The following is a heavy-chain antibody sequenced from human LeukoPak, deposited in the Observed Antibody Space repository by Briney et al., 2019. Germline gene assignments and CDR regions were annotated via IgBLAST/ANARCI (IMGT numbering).Heavy chain of an antibody. CDR2: INAGNGNT. CDR3: ARGDYCSGGSCYPEFGYFDY. CDR1: GYTFTSYA. Sequence: ASVKVSCKASGYTFTSYAMHWVRQAPGQRLEWMGWINAGNGNTKYSQEFQGRVTITRDTSASTAYMELSSLRSEDMAVYYCARGDYCSGGSCYPEFGYFDYWGQGTLVTVSS. D-gene: IGHD2-15*01. J-gene: IGHJ4*02. V-gene: IGHV1-3*03.